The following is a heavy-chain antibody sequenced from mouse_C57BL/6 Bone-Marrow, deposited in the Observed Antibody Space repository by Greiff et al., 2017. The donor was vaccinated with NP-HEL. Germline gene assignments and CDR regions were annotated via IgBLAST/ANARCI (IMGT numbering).Heavy chain of an antibody. J-gene: IGHJ4*01. V-gene: IGHV5-17*01. D-gene: IGHD2-3*01. CDR1: GFTFSDYG. Sequence: EVHLVESGGGLVKPGGSLKLSCAASGFTFSDYGMHWVRQAPEKGLEWVAYISSGSSTIYYADTVKGRFTISRDNAKNTLFLQMTSLRSEDTAMYYYARSKVTYPYYAMDYWGQGTSVTVSS. CDR3: ARSKVTYPYYAMDY. CDR2: ISSGSSTI.